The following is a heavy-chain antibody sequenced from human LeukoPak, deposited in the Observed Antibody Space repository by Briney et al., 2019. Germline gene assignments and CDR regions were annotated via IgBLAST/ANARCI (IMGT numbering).Heavy chain of an antibody. CDR3: ARVTVSTSGDY. CDR2: ISYDGSNK. Sequence: GGSLRLSCAASGFTFSNYGMHWVRQAPGKGLEWVAVISYDGSNKYYADSVKGRFTIPRDNSKNTVYLQMNSLRAEDTAVYYCARVTVSTSGDYWGQGTLDTVSS. D-gene: IGHD4-11*01. V-gene: IGHV3-30*03. J-gene: IGHJ4*02. CDR1: GFTFSNYG.